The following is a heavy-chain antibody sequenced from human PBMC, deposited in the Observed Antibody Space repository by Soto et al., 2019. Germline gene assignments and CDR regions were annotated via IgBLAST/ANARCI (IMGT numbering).Heavy chain of an antibody. CDR3: ARAYSYIYF. D-gene: IGHD4-4*01. CDR1: GFTLCTHW. Sequence: GGSPRISCAAPGFTLCTHWMSWVRQAPGKGPEWVANIKGDGSEKNYGDSVKGRFTVSRDNAKNSLYLQMNSLGVEDTAVYYCARAYSYIYFWGRGALVTVSS. J-gene: IGHJ4*02. V-gene: IGHV3-7*04. CDR2: IKGDGSEK.